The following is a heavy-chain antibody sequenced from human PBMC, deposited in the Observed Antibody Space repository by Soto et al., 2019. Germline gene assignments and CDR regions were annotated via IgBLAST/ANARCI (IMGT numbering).Heavy chain of an antibody. Sequence: EVQLLESGGGLVQPGGSLRLSCAASGFIFSSYAMGWVRQAPGKGLEWVSSISESGGNTYYPDSLKVQFTVSSDNSKNTLFMHMNSPRPEDTAVYYCVKDRRGSVGYGWFDPWGQGTLVTVSS. CDR3: VKDRRGSVGYGWFDP. V-gene: IGHV3-23*01. J-gene: IGHJ5*02. CDR1: GFIFSSYA. D-gene: IGHD3-10*01. CDR2: ISESGGNT.